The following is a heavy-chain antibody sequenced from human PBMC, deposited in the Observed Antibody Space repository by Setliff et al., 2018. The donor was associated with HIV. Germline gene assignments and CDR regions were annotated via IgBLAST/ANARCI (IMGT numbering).Heavy chain of an antibody. V-gene: IGHV4-39*07. CDR3: ARDATRGGDFDF. Sequence: SETLSLTCTVSGGSISSSNYYWGWIRQPPGKGLEWIGSIYYSGSTYYNSSLKSRVTISVDTSKNQFSLKLRSATATDTALYYCARDATRGGDFDFWGQGTLVTVSS. D-gene: IGHD1-26*01. CDR1: GGSISSSNYY. CDR2: IYYSGST. J-gene: IGHJ4*02.